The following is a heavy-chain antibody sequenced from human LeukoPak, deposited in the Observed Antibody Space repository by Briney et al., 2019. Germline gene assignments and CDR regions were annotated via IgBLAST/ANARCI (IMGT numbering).Heavy chain of an antibody. J-gene: IGHJ5*02. Sequence: SGPSLVNPTQTLTLTCTFSGFSLSTSGVGVGWIRQPPGKALEWLALLYWDGDKRYSPSLNNHLTITKDTSKNQVVVTMTNMDPVDTATYYCAHRRRSSGSGNWFDPWGERPLVTVSS. CDR1: GFSLSTSGVG. CDR3: AHRRRSSGSGNWFDP. V-gene: IGHV2-5*02. CDR2: LYWDGDK. D-gene: IGHD3-10*01.